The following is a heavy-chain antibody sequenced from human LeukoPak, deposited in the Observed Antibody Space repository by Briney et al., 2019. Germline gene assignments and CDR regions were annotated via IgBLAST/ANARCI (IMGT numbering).Heavy chain of an antibody. D-gene: IGHD3-10*01. CDR2: IIPILGIA. Sequence: ASVKVSCTASGGTFSSYTISWVRQAPGQGLEWMGRIIPILGIANYAQKFQGRVTITADNSTSTAYMELSSLRSEDTAAYYCARDYYGSGENGDYWGQGTLVTVSS. CDR3: ARDYYGSGENGDY. CDR1: GGTFSSYT. J-gene: IGHJ4*02. V-gene: IGHV1-69*04.